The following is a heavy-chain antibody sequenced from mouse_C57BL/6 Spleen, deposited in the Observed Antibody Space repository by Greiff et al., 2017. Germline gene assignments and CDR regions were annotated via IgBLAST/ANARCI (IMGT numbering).Heavy chain of an antibody. Sequence: QVQLKQPGAELVKPGASVKLSCKASGYTFTSYWMHWVKQRPGQGLEWIGMIHPNSGSTNYNEKFKSKATLTVDKSSSTAYMQLSSLTSEDSAVYYCAKFYDGFAYWGQGTLVTVSA. J-gene: IGHJ3*01. V-gene: IGHV1-64*01. CDR3: AKFYDGFAY. CDR1: GYTFTSYW. D-gene: IGHD2-3*01. CDR2: IHPNSGST.